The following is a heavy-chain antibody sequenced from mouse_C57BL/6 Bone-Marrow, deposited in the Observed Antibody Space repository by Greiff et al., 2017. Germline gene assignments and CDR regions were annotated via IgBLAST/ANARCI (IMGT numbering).Heavy chain of an antibody. D-gene: IGHD2-1*01. CDR3: ASPIYYGTAWFAY. CDR2: IYPRSGNT. J-gene: IGHJ3*01. CDR1: GYTFTSYG. V-gene: IGHV1-81*01. Sequence: VNLVDSGAELVRPGASVKLSCKASGYTFTSYGISWVKQRTGQGLEWIGEIYPRSGNTYYNEKFKGKATLTADKSSSTAYMELRNLTSEDSAVYFCASPIYYGTAWFAYWGQGTLVTVSA.